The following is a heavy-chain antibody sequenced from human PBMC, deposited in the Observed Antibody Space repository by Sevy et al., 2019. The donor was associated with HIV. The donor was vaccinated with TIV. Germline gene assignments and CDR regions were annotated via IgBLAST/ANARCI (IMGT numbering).Heavy chain of an antibody. Sequence: GGSLRLSCEASGFTFTNAWMIWIRQGPGQRPEWVGRIKSRADGGTTDYAASVKGRFTISRDDSKGTMYLQMNDLKMQDTAVYYCSYPRLSLPTNGGDYPDYWGQGTLVTVSS. V-gene: IGHV3-15*01. CDR1: GFTFTNAW. D-gene: IGHD2-21*01. J-gene: IGHJ4*02. CDR2: IKSRADGGTT. CDR3: SYPRLSLPTNGGDYPDY.